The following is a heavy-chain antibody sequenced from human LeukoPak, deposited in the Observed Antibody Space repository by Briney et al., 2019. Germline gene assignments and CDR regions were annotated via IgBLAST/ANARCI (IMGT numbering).Heavy chain of an antibody. CDR3: ARAMITFGGVIGDRFDP. CDR2: INPNSGAT. D-gene: IGHD3-16*01. J-gene: IGHJ5*02. Sequence: VASVKVSCKASGYTFSGYYMHWVRQAPGQGFEWMGWINPNSGATNYAQKFQGRVTMTRDTSISTAYMELSRLRSDDAAMYYCARAMITFGGVIGDRFDPWGQGTLVTVSS. CDR1: GYTFSGYY. V-gene: IGHV1-2*02.